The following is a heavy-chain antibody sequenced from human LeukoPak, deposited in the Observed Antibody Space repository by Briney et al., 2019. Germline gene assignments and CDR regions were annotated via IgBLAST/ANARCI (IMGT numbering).Heavy chain of an antibody. V-gene: IGHV4-59*01. D-gene: IGHD3-10*01. Sequence: PSETLSLTCTVSGGSISSYYWSWIRQPQGKGLEWIGYIYYSWSTNYNPSLKSRVTISVDTSKNQFSLKLSSVTAADTAVYYCARDGSNSMVRVAIDYWGQGTLVTVSS. CDR1: GGSISSYY. J-gene: IGHJ4*02. CDR3: ARDGSNSMVRVAIDY. CDR2: IYYSWST.